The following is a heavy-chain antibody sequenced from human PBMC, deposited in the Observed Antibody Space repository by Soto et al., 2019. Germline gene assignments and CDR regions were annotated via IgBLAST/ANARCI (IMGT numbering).Heavy chain of an antibody. CDR3: ARMAVTTFYYYAMDV. D-gene: IGHD6-19*01. J-gene: IGHJ6*02. Sequence: SETLSLTCAVYCYSIRSSDWWGWIRQPPGKGLEWIGYITHGGSTNYNPSLKRRVTMSVDPSKNQFSLNLTSVTAVDTAVYYCARMAVTTFYYYAMDVWGQGTTVTVSS. CDR1: CYSIRSSDW. CDR2: ITHGGST. V-gene: IGHV4-28*01.